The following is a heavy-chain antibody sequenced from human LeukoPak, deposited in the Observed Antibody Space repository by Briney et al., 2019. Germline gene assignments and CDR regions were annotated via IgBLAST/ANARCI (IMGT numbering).Heavy chain of an antibody. J-gene: IGHJ4*02. CDR3: AKGPLIGWYYFDS. D-gene: IGHD2-15*01. CDR2: ISATGGST. Sequence: PGGSLRLSCAASGFTFSSYAMGWVRQAPGKGLEWVSAISATGGSTFYADSVKGRFTISRDNSKNTLYLQMSSVRAEDTAVYYCAKGPLIGWYYFDSWGQGTLVTVSS. CDR1: GFTFSSYA. V-gene: IGHV3-23*01.